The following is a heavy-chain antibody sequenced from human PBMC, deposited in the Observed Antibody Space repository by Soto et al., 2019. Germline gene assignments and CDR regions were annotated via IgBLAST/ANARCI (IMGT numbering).Heavy chain of an antibody. J-gene: IGHJ4*02. CDR2: INAGNGNT. V-gene: IGHV1-3*05. CDR3: XXXXXXPXDFDY. Sequence: QVQLVQSGAEEKKPGASVKVSCKASGYTFTSYAMHWVRQAPGQRLEWMGWINAGNGNTKYSQKFQGRVTITRDTXXXXXXXXXXXXXXXXXXXXXXXXXXXXPXDFDYWGQGTLVTVSS. CDR1: GYTFTSYA.